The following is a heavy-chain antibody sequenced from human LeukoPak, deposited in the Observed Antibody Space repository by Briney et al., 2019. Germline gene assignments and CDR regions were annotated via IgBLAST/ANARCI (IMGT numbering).Heavy chain of an antibody. Sequence: TGGSLRLSCAASGFSFSSYSMNWVRQSPGKGLEWVSAVSGSGGSTYYADSVKGRFTISRDNSKNTLYLQMNSLRAEDTAVYYCARVGMIKAGEYWGQGTLVTVSS. D-gene: IGHD3-16*01. J-gene: IGHJ4*02. V-gene: IGHV3-23*01. CDR1: GFSFSSYS. CDR3: ARVGMIKAGEY. CDR2: VSGSGGST.